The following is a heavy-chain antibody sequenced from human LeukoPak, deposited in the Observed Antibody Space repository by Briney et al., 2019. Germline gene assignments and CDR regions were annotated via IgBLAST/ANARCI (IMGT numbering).Heavy chain of an antibody. J-gene: IGHJ4*02. Sequence: SETLSLTCTVSGGSMTNYYWSWIRQPPGKALEWIGYIYTSGGTNYNPSLQSRLTISVDTSKSQFFLGLTSATAADTAVYYCARRQSSGFFDNWGQGILVTVSP. CDR2: IYTSGGT. CDR3: ARRQSSGFFDN. D-gene: IGHD3-10*01. CDR1: GGSMTNYY. V-gene: IGHV4-4*09.